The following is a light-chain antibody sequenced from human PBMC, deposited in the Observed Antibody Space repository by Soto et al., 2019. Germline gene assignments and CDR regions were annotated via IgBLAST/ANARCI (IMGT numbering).Light chain of an antibody. CDR1: SSDVGGYNY. V-gene: IGLV2-14*01. CDR2: DVS. Sequence: QSALTQPASVSGSPGQSITISCTGTSSDVGGYNYVSWYQQHPGKAPKLMIYDVSYRPSGVSNRFSGSKSGNTASLTISGLQAEDAADYYCSSYTSISTLTFGTGTKLTVL. J-gene: IGLJ1*01. CDR3: SSYTSISTLT.